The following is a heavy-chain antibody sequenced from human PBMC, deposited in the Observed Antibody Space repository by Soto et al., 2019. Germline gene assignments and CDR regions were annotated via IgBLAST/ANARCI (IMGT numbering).Heavy chain of an antibody. V-gene: IGHV4-30-2*01. CDR2: IYHSGST. CDR1: GGSISSGGYS. D-gene: IGHD3-3*02. Sequence: QLQLQESGSGLVKPSQTLSLTCAVSGGSISSGGYSWSWIRQPPGKGLEWIGYIYHSGSTYYNPSLKSRVTISVDRSKNQFSLKLSSVTAADTTVYYCARVRTLLAGTSNWFDPWGQGTLVTVSS. J-gene: IGHJ5*02. CDR3: ARVRTLLAGTSNWFDP.